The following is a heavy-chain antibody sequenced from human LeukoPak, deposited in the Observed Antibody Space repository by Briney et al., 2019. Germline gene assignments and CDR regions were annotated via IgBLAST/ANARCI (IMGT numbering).Heavy chain of an antibody. CDR2: IYTGGDT. J-gene: IGHJ4*02. Sequence: GSLRLSCAASGFSVSNKYMSLVRQAPGKGLEWVSVIYTGGDTYYADSVGGRFTISRDNSKNTVNLQMNSLRAEDTALYYCAGGQMFTSGGFDDWGQGTLVTVSS. CDR3: AGGQMFTSGGFDD. CDR1: GFSVSNKY. D-gene: IGHD6-19*01. V-gene: IGHV3-53*01.